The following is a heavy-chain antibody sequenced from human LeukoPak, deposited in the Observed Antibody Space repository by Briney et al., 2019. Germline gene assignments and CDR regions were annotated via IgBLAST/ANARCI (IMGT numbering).Heavy chain of an antibody. CDR3: ARHAAAWYISVWNRPFAY. CDR1: GGSISSHY. D-gene: IGHD6-19*01. Sequence: SSETLSLTCTVSGGSISSHYWSWIRQPPGRGLEWIGYIHHAGSTNQNPSLKSRVTISEDTSKNEFSLQLSSVTAADTAVYYCARHAAAWYISVWNRPFAYWGQGTLVTVSS. J-gene: IGHJ4*02. CDR2: IHHAGST. V-gene: IGHV4-59*08.